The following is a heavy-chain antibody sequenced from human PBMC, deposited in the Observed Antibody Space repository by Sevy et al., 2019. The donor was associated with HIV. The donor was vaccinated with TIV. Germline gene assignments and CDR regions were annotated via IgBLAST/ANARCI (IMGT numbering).Heavy chain of an antibody. CDR3: VGRPYSSTYSWSYYFDY. CDR1: GFTFSDYY. V-gene: IGHV3-11*01. CDR2: ISSSHHAI. J-gene: IGHJ4*02. Sequence: GGYLRLSCAASGFTFSDYYMSWIRQAPGKGLEWFSSISSSHHAIKYADSVKGRFAISRDNAKKSLYLQMNSLRAEDTAVYFCVGRPYSSTYSWSYYFDYWGLGTLVTVSS. D-gene: IGHD5-18*01.